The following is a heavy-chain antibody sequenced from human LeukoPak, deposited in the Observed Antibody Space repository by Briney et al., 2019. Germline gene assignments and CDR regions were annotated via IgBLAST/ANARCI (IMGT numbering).Heavy chain of an antibody. CDR3: ARDREAYGGGDY. CDR1: GFTFSSYS. D-gene: IGHD4-23*01. V-gene: IGHV3-21*01. Sequence: GGSLRLSCAASGFTFSSYSMNWVRQAPGKGLEWVSSISSSSSYIYYADSVKGRFTISRDNAKNSLYLQMNSLRAEDTAVYYCARDREAYGGGDYWGQGTLVAVSS. J-gene: IGHJ4*02. CDR2: ISSSSSYI.